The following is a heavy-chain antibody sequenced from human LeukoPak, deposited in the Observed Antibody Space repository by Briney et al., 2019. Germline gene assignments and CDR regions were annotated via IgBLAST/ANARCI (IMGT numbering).Heavy chain of an antibody. J-gene: IGHJ5*02. D-gene: IGHD4-17*01. CDR2: IWYDGSNK. Sequence: PGGSLRLSCAASGFTFSSYGMHWVRQAPGKGLEWVAAIWYDGSNKYYADSVKGRFTISRDNSKNTLYLQMNSLRAEDTAVYYCARAGDYMNTWFDPWGQGTLVTVSS. CDR1: GFTFSSYG. CDR3: ARAGDYMNTWFDP. V-gene: IGHV3-33*01.